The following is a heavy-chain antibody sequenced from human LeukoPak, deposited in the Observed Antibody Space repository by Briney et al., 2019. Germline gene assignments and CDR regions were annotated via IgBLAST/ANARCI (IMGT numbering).Heavy chain of an antibody. CDR3: ARGSGAAAGAFDY. D-gene: IGHD6-13*01. V-gene: IGHV3-33*01. CDR2: VWYDGNNR. J-gene: IGHJ4*02. Sequence: GGSLRLSRAASGFTFRSYGMHWVRQAPGKGLEWVAIVWYDGNNRYYADSVKGRFTVSRDNSKDTVSLQLNSLRAEDTAVYYCARGSGAAAGAFDYWGQGTLVTVPS. CDR1: GFTFRSYG.